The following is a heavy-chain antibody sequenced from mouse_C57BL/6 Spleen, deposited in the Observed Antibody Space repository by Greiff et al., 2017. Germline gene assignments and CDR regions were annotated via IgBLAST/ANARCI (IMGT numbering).Heavy chain of an antibody. CDR3: ARKVATKDYYFDY. Sequence: EVMLVESGGGLVKPGGSLKLSCAASGFTFSDYGMHWVRQAPEKGLEWVAYISSGSSTIYYADTVKGRFTISRDNAKNTLLLQMTSLRYEDTAMYYCARKVATKDYYFDYWGQGTTLTVSS. CDR2: ISSGSSTI. J-gene: IGHJ2*01. D-gene: IGHD1-1*01. CDR1: GFTFSDYG. V-gene: IGHV5-17*01.